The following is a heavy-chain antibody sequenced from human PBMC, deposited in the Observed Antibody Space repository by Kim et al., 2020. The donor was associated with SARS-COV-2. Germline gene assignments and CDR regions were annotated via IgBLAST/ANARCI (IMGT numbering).Heavy chain of an antibody. Sequence: SETLSLTCTVSGGSISSSSYYWGWIRQPPGKGLEWIGSIYYSGSTYYNPSLKSRVTISVDTSKNQFSLRLTSVTAADTAVYYCARHPISRSTDWYFDYWGQGTLVTVSS. CDR3: ARHPISRSTDWYFDY. CDR2: IYYSGST. V-gene: IGHV4-39*01. J-gene: IGHJ4*02. D-gene: IGHD6-6*01. CDR1: GGSISSSSYY.